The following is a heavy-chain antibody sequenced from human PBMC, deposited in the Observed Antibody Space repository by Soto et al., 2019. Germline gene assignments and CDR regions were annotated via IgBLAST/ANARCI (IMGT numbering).Heavy chain of an antibody. CDR3: ARDGCSGGSGDDLNYYHYAMDV. D-gene: IGHD2-15*01. V-gene: IGHV1-69*13. J-gene: IGHJ6*02. CDR2: IIPIFGTA. CDR1: GGTFSSYA. Sequence: SVKVSCKASGGTFSSYAISWVRQAPGQGLEWMGGIIPIFGTANYAQKFQGRATITADESTSTAYMGLNSLRSEDTAVYYCARDGCSGGSGDDLNYYHYAMDVWGQGTTVNLAS.